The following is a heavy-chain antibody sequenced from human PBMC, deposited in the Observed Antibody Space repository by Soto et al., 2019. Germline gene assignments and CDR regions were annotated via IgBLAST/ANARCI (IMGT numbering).Heavy chain of an antibody. CDR2: ISGSGGST. D-gene: IGHD1-7*01. CDR3: AKDPGPLEFGITGTSI. J-gene: IGHJ4*02. Sequence: PGGSLRLSCAASGFTFRSYAMSWGREAPGKGLEWVSAISGSGGSTYYADSVKGRFTISRDNSKNTLYLQMNSLRAEDTAVYYCAKDPGPLEFGITGTSIWGQGTLVTVSS. V-gene: IGHV3-23*01. CDR1: GFTFRSYA.